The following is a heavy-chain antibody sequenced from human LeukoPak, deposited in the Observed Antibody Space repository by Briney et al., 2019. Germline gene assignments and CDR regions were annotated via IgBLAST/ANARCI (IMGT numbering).Heavy chain of an antibody. D-gene: IGHD1-26*01. V-gene: IGHV3-74*01. Sequence: GGSLRLSCAASGFTFSSYWIHWVRQAPGEGLVWVSLISSDGRTTSYADSVKGRFTISRDNAKNTLYLQMNSLRAEDTAVYYCARVGATVGLYYWGRGTLVTVSS. CDR2: ISSDGRTT. CDR1: GFTFSSYW. CDR3: ARVGATVGLYY. J-gene: IGHJ4*02.